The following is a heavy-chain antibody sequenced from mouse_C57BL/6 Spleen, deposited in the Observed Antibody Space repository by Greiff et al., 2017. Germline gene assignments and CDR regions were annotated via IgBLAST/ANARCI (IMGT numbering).Heavy chain of an antibody. CDR3: ARSGWLLRYFDY. CDR2: INPSNGGT. V-gene: IGHV1-53*01. CDR1: GYTFTSYW. D-gene: IGHD2-3*01. J-gene: IGHJ2*01. Sequence: QVQLQQSGTELVKPGASVKLSCKASGYTFTSYWMHWVKQRPGQGLEWIGNINPSNGGTNYNEKFKSKATLTVDKSSSTAYMQLSSLTSEDSAVYYCARSGWLLRYFDYWGQGTTLTVSS.